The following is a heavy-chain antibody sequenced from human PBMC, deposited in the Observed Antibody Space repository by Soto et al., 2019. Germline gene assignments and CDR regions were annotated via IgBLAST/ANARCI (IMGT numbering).Heavy chain of an antibody. Sequence: QVQLVESGGGVVQPGRSLRLSCAASGFTFSSYGMHWVRQAPGKGLEWVAVIWYDGSNKYYADSVKGRFTISRDNSKNTLYLQMNSLRAEDTAVYYCARGYGSGTRILDYWGQGTLFTVSS. V-gene: IGHV3-33*01. CDR1: GFTFSSYG. CDR2: IWYDGSNK. CDR3: ARGYGSGTRILDY. D-gene: IGHD3-10*01. J-gene: IGHJ4*02.